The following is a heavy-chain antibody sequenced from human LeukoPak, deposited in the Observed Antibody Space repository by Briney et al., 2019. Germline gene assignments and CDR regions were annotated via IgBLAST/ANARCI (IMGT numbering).Heavy chain of an antibody. Sequence: GASVKVSCKASGYTFTSYYMHWVRQAPGQGLEWMGLINPTGGSTGYAQKFQGRVTITRNTSISTAYMELSSLRSEDAAVYYCARDSRYYDFWSGYPRGHNWFDPWGQGTLVTVSS. J-gene: IGHJ5*02. CDR2: INPTGGST. CDR3: ARDSRYYDFWSGYPRGHNWFDP. V-gene: IGHV1-46*01. CDR1: GYTFTSYY. D-gene: IGHD3-3*01.